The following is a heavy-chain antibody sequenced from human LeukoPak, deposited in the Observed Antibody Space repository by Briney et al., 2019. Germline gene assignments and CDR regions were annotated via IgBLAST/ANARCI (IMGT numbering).Heavy chain of an antibody. Sequence: QAGGSLRLSCAASGFTFSSYWMHWVRQAPGKGLVWVSRINSDGSDTSYADSVRGRFTISRDNAKNTLCLQMNSLGAGDTAVYYCTRGDFYVGAQDYWGQGTLVAVSS. CDR2: INSDGSDT. J-gene: IGHJ4*02. D-gene: IGHD1-26*01. CDR1: GFTFSSYW. V-gene: IGHV3-74*01. CDR3: TRGDFYVGAQDY.